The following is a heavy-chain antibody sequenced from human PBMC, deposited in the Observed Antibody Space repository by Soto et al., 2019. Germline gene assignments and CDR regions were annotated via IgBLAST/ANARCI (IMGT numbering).Heavy chain of an antibody. V-gene: IGHV3-72*01. D-gene: IGHD6-19*01. CDR1: GFICSDYY. Sequence: QPGGSLRLCCAASGFICSDYYIDWVRQAPGKGPEWVGRIKNKAKSYATEYAASVTGRFTISRDNSKNSVFLQMNRLKTEDTAVYYCTRGSSGQAVANYSGMDVWGQGTTVTVSS. CDR3: TRGSSGQAVANYSGMDV. CDR2: IKNKAKSYAT. J-gene: IGHJ6*02.